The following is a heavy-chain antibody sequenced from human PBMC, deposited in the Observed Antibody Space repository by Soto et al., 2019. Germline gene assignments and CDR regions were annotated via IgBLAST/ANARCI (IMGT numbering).Heavy chain of an antibody. CDR2: IYYSGST. V-gene: IGHV4-30-4*01. CDR3: ARVNDDYFDY. D-gene: IGHD1-1*01. Sequence: SETLSLTCTVSGGSISSGDYYWSWIRQPPGKGLEWIEYIYYSGSTYYNPSLKSRVTISVDTSTNQFSLKLSSVTAADTAVYYCARVNDDYFDYWGRGTLVTVSS. CDR1: GGSISSGDYY. J-gene: IGHJ4*02.